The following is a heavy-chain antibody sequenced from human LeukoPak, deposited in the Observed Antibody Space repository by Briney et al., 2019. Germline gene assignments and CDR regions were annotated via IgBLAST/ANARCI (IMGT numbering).Heavy chain of an antibody. Sequence: GGSLRLSCAASGFTFSSYWMHWVRQAPGKGLVWVSRISDGGSTTTYADSVKGRFTISRDNAKNTLYLQMNGLRAEDTAVYYCSRSAYYNGSGNYYDYWGKGTLVTVSS. V-gene: IGHV3-74*01. CDR2: ISDGGSTT. CDR3: SRSAYYNGSGNYYDY. J-gene: IGHJ4*02. CDR1: GFTFSSYW. D-gene: IGHD3-22*01.